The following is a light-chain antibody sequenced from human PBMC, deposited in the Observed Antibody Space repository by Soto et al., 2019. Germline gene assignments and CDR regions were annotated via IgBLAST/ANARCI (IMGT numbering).Light chain of an antibody. CDR3: QQYDNLPP. CDR1: QDISNY. V-gene: IGKV1-33*01. J-gene: IGKJ1*01. Sequence: DLQMTQSPSSLSASVGDRVTITCQASQDISNYLNWYQQKPGKAPKLLIYDASNLETGVPSRFSGSGSGTDFTFTISSLQPEDIATYYCQQYDNLPPFGQGTKVEI. CDR2: DAS.